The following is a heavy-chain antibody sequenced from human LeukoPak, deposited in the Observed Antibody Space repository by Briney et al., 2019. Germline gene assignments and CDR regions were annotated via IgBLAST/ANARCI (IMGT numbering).Heavy chain of an antibody. D-gene: IGHD2-8*01. CDR1: GFTFSSYA. CDR3: ARDGGLLTYYFDY. CDR2: ISYDGSNK. V-gene: IGHV3-30*01. J-gene: IGHJ4*02. Sequence: PGGSLRLSCAASGFTFSSYAMHWVRQAPGKGLEWVAVISYDGSNKYYADSVKGRFTISRDNSKNTLYLQMNSLRAEDTAVYYCARDGGLLTYYFDYWGQGTLVTVSS.